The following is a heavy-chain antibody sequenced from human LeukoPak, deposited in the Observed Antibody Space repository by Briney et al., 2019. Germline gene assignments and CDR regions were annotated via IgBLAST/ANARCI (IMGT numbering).Heavy chain of an antibody. J-gene: IGHJ4*02. CDR1: GFTFSGYW. CDR3: AKDLDFVLPAASTGGY. Sequence: GGSLRLSCAASGFTFSGYWMTWVRQAPGKGLEWVANIKQDGSEKYYVDSVKGRFTISRDNSKNTLYLQMNSLRAEDTAVYYCAKDLDFVLPAASTGGYWGQGTLVTVSS. CDR2: IKQDGSEK. V-gene: IGHV3-7*03. D-gene: IGHD2-2*01.